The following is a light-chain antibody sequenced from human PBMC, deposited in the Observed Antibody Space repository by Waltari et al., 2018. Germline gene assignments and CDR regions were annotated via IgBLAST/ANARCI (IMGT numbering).Light chain of an antibody. Sequence: EIRMTQSPATLSVAPGDRATIFCRASHFVDGKLAWYQQRPGQAPRLLMYGASIRATGFPPRFTASGSGTQFTLTIGSLQSEDFAVYFCQQYNNWPLTFGGGTRVEV. J-gene: IGKJ4*01. V-gene: IGKV3-15*01. CDR1: HFVDGK. CDR2: GAS. CDR3: QQYNNWPLT.